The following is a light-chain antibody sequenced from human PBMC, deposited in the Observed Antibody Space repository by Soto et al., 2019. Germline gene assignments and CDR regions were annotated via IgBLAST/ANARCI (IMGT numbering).Light chain of an antibody. J-gene: IGKJ2*01. V-gene: IGKV1-17*01. CDR1: QDIRND. CDR3: QQYNGYYRT. Sequence: DIQMTQSPSSLSASVGDRVTITCRASQDIRNDLGWFQQKPGKAPKRLIYTASSLQSGVPSRFSGSGSGTEFTLTISSLQPDDFATYYCQQYNGYYRTFGQGTKLEIK. CDR2: TAS.